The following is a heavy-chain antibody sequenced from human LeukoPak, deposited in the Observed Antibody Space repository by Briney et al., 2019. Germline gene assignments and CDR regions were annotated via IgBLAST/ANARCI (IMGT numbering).Heavy chain of an antibody. CDR3: ARDNSGWSLDP. D-gene: IGHD6-19*01. J-gene: IGHJ5*02. V-gene: IGHV3-20*04. CDR1: GFTFDDYG. CDR2: INWNGGST. Sequence: GGSLRLSCAASGFTFDDYGMSWVRQAPGKGLEWVSGINWNGGSTGYADSVKGRFTMSRDNAKNSLYLQMNSLRAEDTAVYYCARDNSGWSLDPWGQGTLVTVSS.